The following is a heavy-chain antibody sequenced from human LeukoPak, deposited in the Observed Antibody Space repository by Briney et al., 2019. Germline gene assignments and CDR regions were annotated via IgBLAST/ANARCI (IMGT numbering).Heavy chain of an antibody. D-gene: IGHD5-18*01. Sequence: SLRLFCTAAGFTFDDYAMHWVRQAPGEGLEWVSGMSWNSGSIGYADSVKGRFTISRDNAKNSLYLQMNSLRAEDTALYYCAKEGYGGYFGYWGQGTLVTVSS. CDR3: AKEGYGGYFGY. CDR2: MSWNSGSI. J-gene: IGHJ4*02. CDR1: GFTFDDYA. V-gene: IGHV3-9*01.